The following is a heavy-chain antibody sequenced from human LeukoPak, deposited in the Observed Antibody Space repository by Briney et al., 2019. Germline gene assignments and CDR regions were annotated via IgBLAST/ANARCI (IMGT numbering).Heavy chain of an antibody. V-gene: IGHV4-39*07. CDR2: IYYSGST. CDR3: AEQQVGWLGRPLMG. J-gene: IGHJ4*02. CDR1: GGSISSGDYY. D-gene: IGHD6-19*01. Sequence: SQTLSLTCTVSGGSISSGDYYWGWIRQPPGKGLEWIGSIYYSGSTYYNPSLKSRVTISVDTSKNQFSLKLSSVTAADTAVYYCAEQQVGWLGRPLMGWGQGTLVTVSS.